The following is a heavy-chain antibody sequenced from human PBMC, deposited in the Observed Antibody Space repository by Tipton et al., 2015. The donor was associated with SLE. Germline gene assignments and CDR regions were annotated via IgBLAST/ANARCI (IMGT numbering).Heavy chain of an antibody. CDR2: INPNSGGT. Sequence: QLVQSGAEVKKPGASVKVSCKASGYIFTGYYMDWVRQAPGQGLEWMGRINPNSGGTNYAQKFQGRVTMTRDMSISTAYMELSRLRSDDTAVYYCARDLEDDYGDYVPNAFDIWGQGTMVTVSS. J-gene: IGHJ3*02. D-gene: IGHD4-17*01. V-gene: IGHV1-2*06. CDR1: GYIFTGYY. CDR3: ARDLEDDYGDYVPNAFDI.